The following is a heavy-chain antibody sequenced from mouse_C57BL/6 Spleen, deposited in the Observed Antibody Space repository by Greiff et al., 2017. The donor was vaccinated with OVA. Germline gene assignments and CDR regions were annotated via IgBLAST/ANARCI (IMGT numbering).Heavy chain of an antibody. Sequence: QVQLQQPGAELVKPGASVKMSCKASGYTFTSYWITWVKQRPGQGLEWIGDIYPGSGSTNYNEKFKSKATLTVDKSSSTAYMQLSSLTSEDSAVYYCARWGGCYYAMDYWGQGTSVTVSS. CDR2: IYPGSGST. CDR3: ARWGGCYYAMDY. CDR1: GYTFTSYW. V-gene: IGHV1-55*01. J-gene: IGHJ4*01.